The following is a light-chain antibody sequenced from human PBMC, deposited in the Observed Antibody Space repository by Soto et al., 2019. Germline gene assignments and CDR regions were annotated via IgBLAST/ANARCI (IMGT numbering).Light chain of an antibody. V-gene: IGKV3-20*01. CDR2: GAS. CDR3: QQYGSSPS. Sequence: EIVLTQSTGTLSLSPGERATLSCRASQSISSYLAWYQQKPGQAPRLLIYGASSRATGIPDRFSGSGSGTDFTLTISRLEPEDFAVYYCQQYGSSPSFGQGTKVDI. CDR1: QSISSY. J-gene: IGKJ1*01.